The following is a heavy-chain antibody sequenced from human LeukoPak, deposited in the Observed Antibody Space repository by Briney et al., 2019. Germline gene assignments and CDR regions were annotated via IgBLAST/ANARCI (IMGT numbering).Heavy chain of an antibody. CDR3: ARGTRNDFWSGYGSWGYYYYYGMDV. J-gene: IGHJ6*02. Sequence: QPGGSLRLSCAASGFTFSSYAMHWVRQAPGKELEYVSAISSNGGSTYHANSVKGRFTISRDNSKNTLYLQMGSLRAEDMAVYYCARGTRNDFWSGYGSWGYYYYYGMDVWGQGTTVTVSS. CDR2: ISSNGGST. CDR1: GFTFSSYA. V-gene: IGHV3-64*01. D-gene: IGHD3-3*01.